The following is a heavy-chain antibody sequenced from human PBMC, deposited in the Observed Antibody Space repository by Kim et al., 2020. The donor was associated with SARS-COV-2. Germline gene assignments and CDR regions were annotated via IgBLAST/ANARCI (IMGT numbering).Heavy chain of an antibody. V-gene: IGHV1-69*13. CDR2: IIPIFGTA. D-gene: IGHD6-13*01. Sequence: SVKVSCKASGGTFSSYAISWVRQAPGQGLEWMGGIIPIFGTANYAQKFQGRVTITADESTSTAYMELSSLRSEDTAVYYCASGQVIAAAGTTDFDYWGQGTLVTVSS. CDR1: GGTFSSYA. CDR3: ASGQVIAAAGTTDFDY. J-gene: IGHJ4*02.